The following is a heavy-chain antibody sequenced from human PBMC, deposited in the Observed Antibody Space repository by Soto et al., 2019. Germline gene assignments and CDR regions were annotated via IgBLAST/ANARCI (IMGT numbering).Heavy chain of an antibody. V-gene: IGHV3-30-3*01. Sequence: PGGSLRLSCAASGFTFSSYAMHWVRQAPGKGLEWVAVISYDGSNKYYADSVKGRFTISRDNSKNTLYLQMNSLRAEDTAVYYCARDGTTVTAVPFDPWGQGTLVTVSS. CDR2: ISYDGSNK. J-gene: IGHJ5*02. CDR3: ARDGTTVTAVPFDP. D-gene: IGHD4-17*01. CDR1: GFTFSSYA.